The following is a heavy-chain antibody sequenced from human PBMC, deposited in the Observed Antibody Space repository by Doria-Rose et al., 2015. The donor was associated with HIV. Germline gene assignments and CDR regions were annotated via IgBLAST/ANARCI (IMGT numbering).Heavy chain of an antibody. CDR1: GGSISHYY. J-gene: IGHJ4*02. CDR3: ARVLSGTYAY. CDR2: IFYTGNT. D-gene: IGHD1-26*01. Sequence: QVQLQESGPGLVKPSETLSLTCSVSGGSISHYYWSWIRQPPGKGLEYIGDIFYTGNTNYSISLKSRVSISIDTSKNKCSLRLSSVTAADTAVYYCARVLSGTYAYWGQGTLVTASS. V-gene: IGHV4-59*01.